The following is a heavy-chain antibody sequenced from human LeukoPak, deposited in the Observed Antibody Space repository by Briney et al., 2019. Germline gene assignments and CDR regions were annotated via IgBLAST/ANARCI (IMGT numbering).Heavy chain of an antibody. CDR3: ARDVYYDFWGGYTNYFDY. V-gene: IGHV1-2*02. D-gene: IGHD3-3*01. CDR2: INPNSGGT. CDR1: GYTFTGYY. Sequence: TSVKVSCKTSGYTFTGYYMHWVRQAPGQGLEWMGWINPNSGGTNYAQKFQGRVTMTRDTSISTAYMELSRLRSDDTAVYYCARDVYYDFWGGYTNYFDYWGQGTLATVSS. J-gene: IGHJ4*02.